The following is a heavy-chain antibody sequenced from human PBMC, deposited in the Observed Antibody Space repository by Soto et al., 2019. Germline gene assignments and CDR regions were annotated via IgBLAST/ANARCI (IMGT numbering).Heavy chain of an antibody. D-gene: IGHD5-12*01. V-gene: IGHV5-51*01. CDR3: XRQGYSGYDPPYYGMDV. CDR1: GYSFTSYW. J-gene: IGHJ6*02. CDR2: IYPGDSDT. Sequence: PGESLKISCKGSGYSFTSYWIGWVRQMPGKGLEWMGIIYPGDSDTRYSPSFQGQVTISADKSISTAYLQWSSLKASDTAMYYCXRQGYSGYDPPYYGMDVWGQGTTVTVSS.